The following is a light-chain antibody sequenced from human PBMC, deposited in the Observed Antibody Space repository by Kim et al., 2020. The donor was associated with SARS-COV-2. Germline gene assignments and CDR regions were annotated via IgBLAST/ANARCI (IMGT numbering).Light chain of an antibody. J-gene: IGKJ5*01. V-gene: IGKV1-17*01. Sequence: GDRVTITCRASQDIRNDLGWYQQNPGRAPKRLIYGASSLQSGVPSRFRGSGSGTEFTLTISSLQPEDFATYSCLQLNTYPITFGQGTRL. CDR1: QDIRND. CDR2: GAS. CDR3: LQLNTYPIT.